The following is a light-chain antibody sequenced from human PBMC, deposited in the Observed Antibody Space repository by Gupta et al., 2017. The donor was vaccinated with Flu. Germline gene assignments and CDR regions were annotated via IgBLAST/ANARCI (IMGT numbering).Light chain of an antibody. V-gene: IGLV2-23*01. J-gene: IGLJ2*01. CDR2: QTT. CDR3: CSYARRITVV. Sequence: LLRSQTTTLPSCVSNRFSGSKSGNTASLTISGLQADDEADYFCCSYARRITVVFGGGTKLTVL.